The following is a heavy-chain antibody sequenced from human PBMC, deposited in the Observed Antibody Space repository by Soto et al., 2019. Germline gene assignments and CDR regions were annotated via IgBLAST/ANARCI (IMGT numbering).Heavy chain of an antibody. D-gene: IGHD2-21*02. J-gene: IGHJ3*02. CDR2: ISFDGNTQ. CDR1: GCTFSDYA. Sequence: ALGLSCEVGGCTFSDYAMHWVRQAPGRGLEWVAAISFDGNTQFYADSVKGRFTISRDDSKNTLYLQMNSLRAADTALFFCAKVGVVTSINDGFDTWGQGTMVTVSS. CDR3: AKVGVVTSINDGFDT. V-gene: IGHV3-30*04.